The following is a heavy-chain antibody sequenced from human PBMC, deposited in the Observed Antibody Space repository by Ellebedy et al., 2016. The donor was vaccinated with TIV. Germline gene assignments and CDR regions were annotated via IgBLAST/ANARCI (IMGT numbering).Heavy chain of an antibody. CDR1: GYTFTTVD. V-gene: IGHV1-18*04. CDR3: VRGSSSASAGMDV. D-gene: IGHD6-6*01. CDR2: MSSNSDKT. J-gene: IGHJ6*02. Sequence: AASVKVSCKASGYTFTTVDITWVRQAPGQGLEWMGWMSSNSDKTNYAQKFQGRLTMTRDTSTSTAYMDLRSRTSDDTAIYYGVRGSSSASAGMDVWGQGTTVTVSS.